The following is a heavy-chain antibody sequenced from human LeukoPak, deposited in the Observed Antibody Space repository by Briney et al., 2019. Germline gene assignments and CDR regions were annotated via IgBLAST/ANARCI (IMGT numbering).Heavy chain of an antibody. Sequence: ASVRVSCKVSAYTLTIYDMHGVRHAPGQGRDWRVMINPTGGSTTYTQKFQGRVTITRDTPTSTVYLDLSSLRAEDTAVYYCTRAKYGVFFRWFDPWGQGTQVTVSS. CDR3: TRAKYGVFFRWFDP. D-gene: IGHD4-17*01. V-gene: IGHV1-46*01. CDR2: INPTGGST. CDR1: AYTLTIYD. J-gene: IGHJ5*02.